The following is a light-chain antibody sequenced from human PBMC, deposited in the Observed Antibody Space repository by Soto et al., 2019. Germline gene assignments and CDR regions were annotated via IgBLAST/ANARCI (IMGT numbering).Light chain of an antibody. J-gene: IGKJ5*01. CDR1: QSVSSN. CDR3: QQYDNWPIT. V-gene: IGKV3-15*01. Sequence: VVTQSPSTLSSSPRARATLSCRASQSVSSNLAWYQQKPGQAPRLFIYGASTRATAIPPRFSGSGSGTEFTLTISSLQSEDFAVYYCQQYDNWPITFGQGTRLEIK. CDR2: GAS.